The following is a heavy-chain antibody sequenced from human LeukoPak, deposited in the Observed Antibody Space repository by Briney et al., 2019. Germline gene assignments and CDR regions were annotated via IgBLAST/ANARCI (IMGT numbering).Heavy chain of an antibody. Sequence: GGSLRLSCAASGFTFSNSVLTWGRQAPGRGLEWVSAISASGASTYYADSVKGRFTISRDNSKNTLYLQMNSLRVEDTAVYYCAAFRTLDYWGQGTLVTASS. V-gene: IGHV3-23*01. CDR2: ISASGAST. J-gene: IGHJ4*02. D-gene: IGHD3-3*02. CDR3: AAFRTLDY. CDR1: GFTFSNSV.